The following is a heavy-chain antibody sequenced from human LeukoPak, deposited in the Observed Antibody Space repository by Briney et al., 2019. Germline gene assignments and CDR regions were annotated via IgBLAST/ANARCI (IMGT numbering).Heavy chain of an antibody. V-gene: IGHV3-48*04. J-gene: IGHJ4*02. D-gene: IGHD5-18*01. CDR2: ISRSGSTI. CDR1: GFSFSTYS. CDR3: ARVATAMVHFDY. Sequence: GGSLRLSCAASGFSFSTYSMNWVRQAPGKGLEWVSYISRSGSTIYYADSVKGRFTISRDNAKNSLYLQMNSLRAEDTAVYYCARVATAMVHFDYWGQGTLVTVSS.